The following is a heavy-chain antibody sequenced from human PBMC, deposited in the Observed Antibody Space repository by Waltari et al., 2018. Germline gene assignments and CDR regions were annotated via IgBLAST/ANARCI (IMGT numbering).Heavy chain of an antibody. V-gene: IGHV4-39*07. J-gene: IGHJ4*02. D-gene: IGHD3-10*01. CDR2: IYYSGST. CDR3: ARDKQGVVDY. CDR1: GGSLSSSSYY. Sequence: QLQLQESGPGLVKPSETLSLTCTVSGGSLSSSSYYWGWIRQPPGKGLEWIGSIYYSGSTYYNPSLKSRVTISVDTSKNQFSLKLSSVTAADTAVYYCARDKQGVVDYWGQGTLVTVSS.